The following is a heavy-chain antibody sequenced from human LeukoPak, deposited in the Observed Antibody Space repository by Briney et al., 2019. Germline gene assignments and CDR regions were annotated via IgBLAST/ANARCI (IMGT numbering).Heavy chain of an antibody. CDR1: GGSISSYY. J-gene: IGHJ3*02. V-gene: IGHV4-4*07. CDR2: IYTSGST. CDR3: ARAGRPAARAYSGYDLVGGSAFDI. Sequence: PSETLSLTCTVSGGSISSYYWSWLRQPAGKGLEWIGCIYTSGSTNYNPFLKSRVTMSVDTSKNQSSLMLSSVTAADEAVYYCARAGRPAARAYSGYDLVGGSAFDIWGQGTMVTVSS. D-gene: IGHD5-12*01.